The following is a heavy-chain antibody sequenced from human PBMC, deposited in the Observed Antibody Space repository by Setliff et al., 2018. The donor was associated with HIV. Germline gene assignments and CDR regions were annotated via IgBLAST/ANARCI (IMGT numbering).Heavy chain of an antibody. CDR2: IYYSGST. J-gene: IGHJ6*03. D-gene: IGHD2-2*01. CDR1: GGSISNYY. CDR3: ARCPSPPYCTSTTCYVDYYYMDV. V-gene: IGHV4-59*01. Sequence: SETLSLTCTVSGGSISNYYWSWIRQPPGKGLEWIGYIYYSGSTNYNPSLKSRVTMSVDTSKNQFSLKLSSVTAADTAVYYCARCPSPPYCTSTTCYVDYYYMDVWGKGTTVTVSS.